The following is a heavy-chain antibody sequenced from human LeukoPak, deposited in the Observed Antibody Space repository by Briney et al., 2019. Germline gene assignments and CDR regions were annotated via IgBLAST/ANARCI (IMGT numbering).Heavy chain of an antibody. J-gene: IGHJ3*02. D-gene: IGHD3-10*01. CDR1: GGSISSYY. CDR3: AREGSGMALIGAFDI. Sequence: SETLSLTCTVAGGSISSYYWSWIRQPPGKGLEWIGYIYYSGSTNYNPSLKSRVTISVDTSKNQFSLKLSSVTAADTAVYYCAREGSGMALIGAFDIWGQGTMVTVSS. CDR2: IYYSGST. V-gene: IGHV4-59*01.